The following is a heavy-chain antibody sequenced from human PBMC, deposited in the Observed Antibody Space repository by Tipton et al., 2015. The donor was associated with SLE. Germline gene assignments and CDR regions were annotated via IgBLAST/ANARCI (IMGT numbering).Heavy chain of an antibody. J-gene: IGHJ6*02. Sequence: TLSLTCTVSGYSISSGFSWGWIRQPPGKGLEWIAYISHSGSSDYNPSLKSRVTISSDRSKNQFSLRLHSATAADTAMYYCARSDAEALSGMDVWGQGTTVAVSS. CDR1: GYSISSGFS. CDR2: ISHSGSS. CDR3: ARSDAEALSGMDV. V-gene: IGHV4-38-2*02.